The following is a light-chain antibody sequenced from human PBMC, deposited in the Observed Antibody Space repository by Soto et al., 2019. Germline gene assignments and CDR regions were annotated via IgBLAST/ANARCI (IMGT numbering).Light chain of an antibody. CDR3: AAWDDSLNGPVV. J-gene: IGLJ2*01. V-gene: IGLV1-44*01. CDR2: SND. CDR1: SSNIGSNR. Sequence: QLVLTRPPSASGTPGQRVTISCSGSSSNIGSNRVNWYQQLPGTAPKLLIYSNDQRPSGVPDRFSGSKSGTSASLAISGLQSEDEADYYCAAWDDSLNGPVVFGGGTKLTVL.